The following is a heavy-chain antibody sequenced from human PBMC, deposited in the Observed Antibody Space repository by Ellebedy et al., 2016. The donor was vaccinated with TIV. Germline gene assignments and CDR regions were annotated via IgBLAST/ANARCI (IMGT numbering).Heavy chain of an antibody. V-gene: IGHV3-13*01. CDR2: SGAAGDT. CDR3: ARGGPGGDNWFFGL. D-gene: IGHD3-10*01. CDR1: GFSLTGSD. Sequence: GESLKISCAASGFSLTGSDLHWVRRPAGKGLEWVSASGAAGDTYYPDSVRGRFTISRESAKNSFYLQMNSLTAGDTAVYYSARGGPGGDNWFFGLWGRGTRVTVSS. J-gene: IGHJ2*01.